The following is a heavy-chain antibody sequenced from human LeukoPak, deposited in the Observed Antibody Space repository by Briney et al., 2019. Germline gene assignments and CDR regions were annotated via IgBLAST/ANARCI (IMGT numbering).Heavy chain of an antibody. D-gene: IGHD7-27*01. CDR1: GCAFNTYT. Sequence: LPGGSLRLSCAASGCAFNTYTMNWVRQAPGKGLEWVSFINTKSKTMYYTDSVRGRFTISRDNTKNSLYLQMNSLRAEDTALYYCVRDRNWGFDYWGQGTLVTVSS. CDR2: INTKSKTM. J-gene: IGHJ4*02. V-gene: IGHV3-48*01. CDR3: VRDRNWGFDY.